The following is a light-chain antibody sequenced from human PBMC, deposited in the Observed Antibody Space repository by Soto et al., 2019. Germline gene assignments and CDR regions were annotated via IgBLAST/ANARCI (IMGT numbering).Light chain of an antibody. Sequence: IQMTHAPSTQDGSVGERVNIACRDSQSISSWLAWYQQKPGKAPKLLIYDASSLESGVPSRFSGSGSGTEFSLPISSLHPDDFAPYYCQQYNSYSRTFGQGTKVDIK. CDR2: DAS. CDR3: QQYNSYSRT. J-gene: IGKJ1*01. CDR1: QSISSW. V-gene: IGKV1-5*01.